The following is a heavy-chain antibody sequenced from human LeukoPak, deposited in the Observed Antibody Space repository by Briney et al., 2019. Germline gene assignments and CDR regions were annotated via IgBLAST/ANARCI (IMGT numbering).Heavy chain of an antibody. J-gene: IGHJ4*02. V-gene: IGHV4-4*02. CDR3: AKNAWYCLDY. D-gene: IGHD6-13*01. CDR1: GDSISNNIW. Sequence: SETLSLTCTVSGDSISNNIWWSWVRRPPGKGLEWIGEIFHSGSTNYNPSLKSRVTISLDKSKNQVALRVDSLTAADTAVYYCAKNAWYCLDYWGQGTLVTGSS. CDR2: IFHSGST.